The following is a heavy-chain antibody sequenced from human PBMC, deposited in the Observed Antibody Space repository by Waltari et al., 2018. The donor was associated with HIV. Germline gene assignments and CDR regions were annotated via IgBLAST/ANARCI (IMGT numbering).Heavy chain of an antibody. CDR3: AKANVAARWIYFYYGLDV. CDR1: GFTFSDYY. Sequence: QVQLVESGGGLVKPGGSLRLSCVASGFTFSDYYMNWIRQAPGKGLEWISYISDSGTTVYYADSVKGRFTVSRDNAKNSLDLQMDGLRADDAAVYYCAKANVAARWIYFYYGLDVWGQGTTVTVSS. V-gene: IGHV3-11*01. CDR2: ISDSGTTV. D-gene: IGHD6-6*01. J-gene: IGHJ6*02.